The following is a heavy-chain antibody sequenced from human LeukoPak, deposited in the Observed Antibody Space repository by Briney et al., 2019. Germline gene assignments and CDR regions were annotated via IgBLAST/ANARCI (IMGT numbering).Heavy chain of an antibody. J-gene: IGHJ4*02. V-gene: IGHV3-23*01. D-gene: IGHD4-17*01. Sequence: QAGGSLRLSCAASGFTFSSYSMNWVRQAPGKGLEWVSAISGSGGSTYYADSVKGRYTISRDNSKNTLYLQMNSLTAEDTAVYYCAKRSPYGDSAPADYWGQGTLVTVSS. CDR2: ISGSGGST. CDR3: AKRSPYGDSAPADY. CDR1: GFTFSSYS.